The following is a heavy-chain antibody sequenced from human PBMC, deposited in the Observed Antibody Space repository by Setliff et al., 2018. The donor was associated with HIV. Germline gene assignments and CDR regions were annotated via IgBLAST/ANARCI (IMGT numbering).Heavy chain of an antibody. CDR2: IYASGST. J-gene: IGHJ6*02. V-gene: IGHV4-38-2*02. CDR1: GYSISSGYY. Sequence: SETLSLTCTVSGYSISSGYYGGWIRQPPGKGLEWIGHIYASGSTYYNPSLNSRASISVDTSNSQVSLRLTSVTAADTAVYYCAREIPFRGNANMWDYYAMDVWGQGITVTVSS. CDR3: AREIPFRGNANMWDYYAMDV. D-gene: IGHD3-16*01.